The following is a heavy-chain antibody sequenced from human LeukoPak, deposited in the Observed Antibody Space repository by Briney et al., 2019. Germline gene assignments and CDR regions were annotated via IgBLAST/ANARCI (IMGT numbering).Heavy chain of an antibody. V-gene: IGHV4-34*01. CDR1: GGSFSGYY. J-gene: IGHJ5*02. CDR3: ARRGERYSSSWYPNNWFDP. CDR2: INHSGST. Sequence: SETLSLTSAVYGGSFSGYYWSWIRQPPGKGLEWIGEINHSGSTNYNPSLKSRVTISVDTSKNQFSLKLSSVTAADTAVYYCARRGERYSSSWYPNNWFDPWCQGTLVTVSS. D-gene: IGHD6-13*01.